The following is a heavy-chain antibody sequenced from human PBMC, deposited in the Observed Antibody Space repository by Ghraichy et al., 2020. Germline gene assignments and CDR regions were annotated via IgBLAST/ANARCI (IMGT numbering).Heavy chain of an antibody. V-gene: IGHV6-1*01. Sequence: SQTLSLTCAISGDSVSSNSAAWNWIRQSPSRGLEWLGRTYYRSKWYNDYAVSVKSRITINPDTSKNQFSLQLNSVTPEDTAVYYCARELGNSGWSYYYGMDVWGQGTTVTVSS. D-gene: IGHD6-19*01. CDR2: TYYRSKWYN. J-gene: IGHJ6*02. CDR3: ARELGNSGWSYYYGMDV. CDR1: GDSVSSNSAA.